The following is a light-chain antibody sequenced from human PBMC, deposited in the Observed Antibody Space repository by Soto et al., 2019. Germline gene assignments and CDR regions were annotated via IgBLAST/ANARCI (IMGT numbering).Light chain of an antibody. V-gene: IGLV2-14*01. Sequence: QSVLTQPASVSGSPGQSITISCTGTSSDVGGYNYVSWYQQHPGKAPKLMIYDVSNRPSGVSNRFSGSKSANTASLTISGLQAEDEADYYRSSYTGSSTYVVFGGGTKLTV. CDR3: SSYTGSSTYVV. CDR1: SSDVGGYNY. J-gene: IGLJ2*01. CDR2: DVS.